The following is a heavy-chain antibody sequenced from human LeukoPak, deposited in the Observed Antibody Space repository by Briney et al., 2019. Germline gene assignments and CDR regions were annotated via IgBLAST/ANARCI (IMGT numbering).Heavy chain of an antibody. CDR2: IYYSGST. CDR3: ARQKWDLLAFDI. J-gene: IGHJ3*02. V-gene: IGHV4-39*01. CDR1: GGSISSTDYY. D-gene: IGHD1-26*01. Sequence: SETLSLTCTVSGGSISSTDYYWGWIRQPPGKGLEWIGSIYYSGSTYYSPSLKSRVTISVDTSKNQFSLELSSVTATDTAVYYCARQKWDLLAFDIWGQGTMVIVSS.